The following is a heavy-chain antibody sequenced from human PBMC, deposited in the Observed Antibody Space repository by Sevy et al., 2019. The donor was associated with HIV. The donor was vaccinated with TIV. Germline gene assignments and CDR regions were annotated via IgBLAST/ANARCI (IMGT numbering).Heavy chain of an antibody. V-gene: IGHV1-24*01. CDR3: ATTKDYYDSSGYPFDY. D-gene: IGHD3-22*01. J-gene: IGHJ4*02. CDR2: FDPEDDET. Sequence: ASVKVSCKVSGYTLTELSMHWVRQAPGKGLEWMGTFDPEDDETIYAQKFQGRVTMTEDTSTDTAYMELSSLRSEDTAVYYCATTKDYYDSSGYPFDYWGQRTLVTDSS. CDR1: GYTLTELS.